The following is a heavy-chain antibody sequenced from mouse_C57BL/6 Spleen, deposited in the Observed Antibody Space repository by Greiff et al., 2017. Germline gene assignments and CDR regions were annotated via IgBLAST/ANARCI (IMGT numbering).Heavy chain of an antibody. Sequence: QVQLQQSGAELVRPGTSVKVSCKASGYAFTNYLIEWVKQRPGQGLEWIGVINPGSGGTNYNEKFKGKATLTADKSSSTAYMQLSSLTSEDSAVYYCARVYYDYEPLDDWGTGTTVTVSS. D-gene: IGHD2-4*01. CDR3: ARVYYDYEPLDD. J-gene: IGHJ1*03. V-gene: IGHV1-54*01. CDR2: INPGSGGT. CDR1: GYAFTNYL.